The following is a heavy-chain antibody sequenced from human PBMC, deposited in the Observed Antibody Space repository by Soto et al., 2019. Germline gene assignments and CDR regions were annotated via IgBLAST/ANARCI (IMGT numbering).Heavy chain of an antibody. J-gene: IGHJ4*02. CDR3: ARDGPKPRNFDY. CDR2: IYYSGST. Sequence: QVQLQESGPGLVKPSQTLSLTCTVSGGSISSGGYYWSWIRQHPGKGLEWIGYIYYSGSTSYNPPLEPRVTISVATSNNQSSLKLSSVTAADTAVYYCARDGPKPRNFDYWGQGTLVTVSS. V-gene: IGHV4-31*03. CDR1: GGSISSGGYY.